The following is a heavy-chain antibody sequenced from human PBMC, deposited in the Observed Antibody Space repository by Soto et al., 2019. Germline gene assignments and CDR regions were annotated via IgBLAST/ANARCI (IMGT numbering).Heavy chain of an antibody. V-gene: IGHV3-43*01. CDR2: ISWDGGST. CDR3: AKTGGGDSNSRGPYYGMDV. CDR1: GFTFDDYT. J-gene: IGHJ6*02. Sequence: GGSLRLSCAASGFTFDDYTMHWVRQAPGKGLEWVSLISWDGGSTYYADSVKGRFTISRDNSKNSLYLQMNSLRTEDTALYYCAKTGGGDSNSRGPYYGMDVWGQGTTVTVSS. D-gene: IGHD4-4*01.